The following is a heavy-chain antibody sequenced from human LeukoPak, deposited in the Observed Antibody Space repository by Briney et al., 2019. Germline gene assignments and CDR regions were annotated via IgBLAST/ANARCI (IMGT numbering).Heavy chain of an antibody. CDR1: GFTFSSYW. V-gene: IGHV3-74*01. Sequence: GGSLRLSCAASGFTFSSYWMHWVRQAPGKGLVWVSRINSDGSSTSYADSVKGRFTISRDNAKNTLYLQMNSLRAEDTAVYYYARGTRVAATPGWFDPWGQGTLVTVSS. J-gene: IGHJ5*02. CDR3: ARGTRVAATPGWFDP. D-gene: IGHD2-15*01. CDR2: INSDGSST.